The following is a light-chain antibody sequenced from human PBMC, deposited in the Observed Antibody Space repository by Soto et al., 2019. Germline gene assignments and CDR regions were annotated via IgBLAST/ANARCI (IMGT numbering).Light chain of an antibody. CDR1: QSVSNND. J-gene: IGKJ1*01. Sequence: EIVLTQSPGTLSLSPGERATLSCRASQSVSNNDLAWYQQNPGQAPRLLIYGGYNRATGIPDRFSGRESGTDFTLTNSRLEPEDFAVYYCQQYGSSGTFGQGTKVEIK. V-gene: IGKV3-20*01. CDR3: QQYGSSGT. CDR2: GGY.